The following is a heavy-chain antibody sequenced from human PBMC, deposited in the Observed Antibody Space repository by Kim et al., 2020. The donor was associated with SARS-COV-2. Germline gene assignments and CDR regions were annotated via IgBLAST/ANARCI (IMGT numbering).Heavy chain of an antibody. V-gene: IGHV3-11*06. D-gene: IGHD3-22*01. Sequence: GGSLRLSCAASGFTFSDYYMSWIRQAPGKGLEWVSYISSSSSYTNYADSVKGRFTISRDNAKNSLYLQMNSLRAEDTAVYYCARGRTQDSSGYYLDHWGQGTLVTVSS. CDR2: ISSSSSYT. CDR3: ARGRTQDSSGYYLDH. J-gene: IGHJ5*02. CDR1: GFTFSDYY.